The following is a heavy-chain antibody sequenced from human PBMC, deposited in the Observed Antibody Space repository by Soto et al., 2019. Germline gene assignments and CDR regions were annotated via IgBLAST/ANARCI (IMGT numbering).Heavy chain of an antibody. CDR1: GFAFSTYV. CDR3: ARAGGGAFDH. D-gene: IGHD3-10*01. Sequence: EVQLLESGGGLVQPGGSLRLSCTASGFAFSTYVMSWVRQAPGKGLEWVSSVSAGGGAAWHTDSVRGRFTVTKDKSKNTLFLQLSSLRAEDTAAYYCARAGGGAFDHWGQGTQVTVST. CDR2: VSAGGGAA. V-gene: IGHV3-23*01. J-gene: IGHJ4*02.